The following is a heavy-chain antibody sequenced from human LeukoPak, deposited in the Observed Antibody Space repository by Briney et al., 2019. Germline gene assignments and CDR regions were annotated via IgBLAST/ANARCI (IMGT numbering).Heavy chain of an antibody. D-gene: IGHD2-2*02. J-gene: IGHJ6*02. Sequence: SETLSLTCTVSGGSISSYYWSWIRQPPGKGLEWIGYIYYSGSTYYNPSLKSRVTISVDTSKNQFSLKLSSVTAADTAVYYCARETVEVVPAAIRYYGMDVWGQGTTVTVSS. CDR1: GGSISSYY. CDR3: ARETVEVVPAAIRYYGMDV. CDR2: IYYSGST. V-gene: IGHV4-59*12.